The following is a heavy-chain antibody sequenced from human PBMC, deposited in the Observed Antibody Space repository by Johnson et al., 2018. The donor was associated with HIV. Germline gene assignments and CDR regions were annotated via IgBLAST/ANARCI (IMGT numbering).Heavy chain of an antibody. CDR2: IYSDDST. CDR3: ARERGRIAADAFDI. CDR1: GFTVSSNY. V-gene: IGHV3-66*02. D-gene: IGHD6-13*01. J-gene: IGHJ3*02. Sequence: VQLVESGGGLVQPGGSLRLSCAASGFTVSSNYMSWVRQAPGKGLEWVSVIYSDDSTYYADSVKGRFTISRDNSKNTLYLQMNSLRAEDTAVYYCARERGRIAADAFDIWGQGTMVTVSS.